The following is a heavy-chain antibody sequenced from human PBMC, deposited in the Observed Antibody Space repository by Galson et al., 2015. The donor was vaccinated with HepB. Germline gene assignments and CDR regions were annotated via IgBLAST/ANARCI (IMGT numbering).Heavy chain of an antibody. CDR3: ATDPYGDGAFDI. CDR1: GFTFSDYY. Sequence: SLRLSCAASGFTFSDYYMSWIRQAPGKGLEWVSYISSGGGTIYYADSVKGRFTISRDNAKTSPYLQMNSLRAEDTAVYYCATDPYGDGAFDIWGQGTVVTVSS. CDR2: ISSGGGTI. V-gene: IGHV3-11*01. D-gene: IGHD4-17*01. J-gene: IGHJ3*02.